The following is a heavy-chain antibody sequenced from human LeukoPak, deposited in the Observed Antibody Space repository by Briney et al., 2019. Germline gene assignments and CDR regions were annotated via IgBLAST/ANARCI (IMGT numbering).Heavy chain of an antibody. CDR2: ISSSGSTI. J-gene: IGHJ4*02. CDR1: GFTFSSYE. D-gene: IGHD3-16*01. Sequence: GGSLRLSCAASGFTFSSYEMNWVRQAPGKGLEGVSYISSSGSTIYYADSVKGRFTISRDNGKNSLYLQMNSLRAEDTGVYYYASLRRDYWGQGTLVTVSS. V-gene: IGHV3-48*03. CDR3: ASLRRDY.